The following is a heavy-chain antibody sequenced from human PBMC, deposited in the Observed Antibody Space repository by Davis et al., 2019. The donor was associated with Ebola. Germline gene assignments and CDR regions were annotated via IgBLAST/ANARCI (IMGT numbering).Heavy chain of an antibody. V-gene: IGHV1-46*01. D-gene: IGHD2-2*01. Sequence: ASVKVSCKASGYTFTSYYMHWVRQAPGQGLEWMGIINPSGGSTSYAQKFQGRVTMTRDTSTSTVYMELSSLRSEDTAVYYCARAYCSSTSCYYGMDVWGQGTTVTVSS. CDR3: ARAYCSSTSCYYGMDV. CDR2: INPSGGST. J-gene: IGHJ6*02. CDR1: GYTFTSYY.